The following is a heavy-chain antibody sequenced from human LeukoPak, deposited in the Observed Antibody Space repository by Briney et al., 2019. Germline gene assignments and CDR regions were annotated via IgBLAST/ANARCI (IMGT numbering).Heavy chain of an antibody. CDR1: GASISDYY. V-gene: IGHV4-59*01. J-gene: IGHJ4*02. CDR2: IYYTGTT. Sequence: PSETPSLTCTVSGASISDYYWSWIRQPPEKGLEWIGYIYYTGTTNYNPSLKSRVTISVDTSKNQFSLKLTSVTAADTAVYYCARGHRGLGYWGQGTLVSVSS. CDR3: ARGHRGLGY.